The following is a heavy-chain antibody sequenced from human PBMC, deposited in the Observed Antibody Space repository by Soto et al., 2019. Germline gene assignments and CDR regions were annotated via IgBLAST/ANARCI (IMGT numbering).Heavy chain of an antibody. CDR2: INPNSGGT. CDR3: ARDQGPFYYDSSGTFDY. Sequence: ASVKVSCKASGYTFTGYYMHWVRQAPGHGLEWMGWINPNSGGTNYAQKFQGRVTMTRDTSISTAYMELSRLRSDDTAVYYCARDQGPFYYDSSGTFDYWGQGTLVTVSS. CDR1: GYTFTGYY. V-gene: IGHV1-2*02. J-gene: IGHJ4*02. D-gene: IGHD3-22*01.